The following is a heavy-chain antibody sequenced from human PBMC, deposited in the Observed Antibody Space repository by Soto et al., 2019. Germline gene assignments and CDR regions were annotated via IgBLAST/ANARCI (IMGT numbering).Heavy chain of an antibody. CDR1: GGSIRSGGYS. CDR3: ARRYGYGTFDI. V-gene: IGHV4-61*08. J-gene: IGHJ3*02. D-gene: IGHD5-18*01. Sequence: TSETLSLTCAFSGGSIRSGGYSLSWIRQPPGKGLEWIGYIYYSGSTKYNPSLKSRVSISVDTSKNQFSLKLSSVTAADTAVYFCARRYGYGTFDIWGQGTMVTVSS. CDR2: IYYSGST.